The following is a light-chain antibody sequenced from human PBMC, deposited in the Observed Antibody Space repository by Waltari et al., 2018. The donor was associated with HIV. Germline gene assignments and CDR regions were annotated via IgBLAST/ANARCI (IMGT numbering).Light chain of an antibody. J-gene: IGLJ1*01. Sequence: QSVLTQSPSASDTPGQRVTISCSGSSSNIANDNVHWYQKLTGSAPKLLIYTDTQRHSGVPDRFTCSKSGTSASLAISGLRSEDEADYYCVGWDSRLSGYVFGSGTKVTVL. CDR1: SSNIANDN. CDR3: VGWDSRLSGYV. V-gene: IGLV1-47*01. CDR2: TDT.